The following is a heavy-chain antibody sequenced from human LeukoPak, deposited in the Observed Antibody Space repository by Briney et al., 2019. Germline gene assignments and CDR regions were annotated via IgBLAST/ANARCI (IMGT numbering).Heavy chain of an antibody. CDR2: MNIDGSEK. Sequence: GGSLTLSCAASGFTFSNYWMGWVRQAPGKRLEWVANMNIDGSEKYYADSVKGRFSISRDNARNSVYLQMASLRVEGTAVYYCGGDSSGSDAFDIWGQGTMVTVSS. J-gene: IGHJ3*02. V-gene: IGHV3-7*01. CDR3: GGDSSGSDAFDI. D-gene: IGHD3-22*01. CDR1: GFTFSNYW.